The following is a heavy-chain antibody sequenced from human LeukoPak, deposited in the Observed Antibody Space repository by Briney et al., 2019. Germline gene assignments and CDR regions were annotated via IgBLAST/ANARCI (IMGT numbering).Heavy chain of an antibody. D-gene: IGHD2-2*01. V-gene: IGHV3-23*01. CDR2: ISGSGGST. J-gene: IGHJ6*02. CDR3: AKYVVVPANYYYGMDV. CDR1: GFTVSSNY. Sequence: PGGSLRLSCAASGFTVSSNYMSWVRQAPGKGLEWVSAISGSGGSTYYADSVKGRFTISRDNSKNTLYLQMNSLRAEDTAVYYCAKYVVVPANYYYGMDVWGQGTTVTVSS.